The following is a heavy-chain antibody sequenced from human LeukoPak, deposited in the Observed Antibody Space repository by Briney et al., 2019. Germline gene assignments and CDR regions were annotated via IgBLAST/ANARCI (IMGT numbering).Heavy chain of an antibody. D-gene: IGHD3-10*01. CDR3: ARGKNLWFGELLPASDH. Sequence: ASVKVSCKASGYTFTGYYMHWVRQAPGQGLEWMGWINPNSGGTNYAQKFQGRVTMTRDTSISTAYMELSRLRSDDTAVYYCARGKNLWFGELLPASDHWGQGTLVTVSS. CDR1: GYTFTGYY. CDR2: INPNSGGT. J-gene: IGHJ4*02. V-gene: IGHV1-2*02.